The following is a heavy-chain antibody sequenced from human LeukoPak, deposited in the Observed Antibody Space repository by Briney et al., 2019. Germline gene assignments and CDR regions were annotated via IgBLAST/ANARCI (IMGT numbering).Heavy chain of an antibody. CDR3: ARVFWSKPGYYFDY. D-gene: IGHD2-8*02. CDR1: GGSISSGGYY. CDR2: IYYSGST. Sequence: PSQTLPLTCTVSGGSISSGGYYWSWIRQHPGKGLEWIGYIYYSGSTYYNPSLKSRVTISVDTSKNQFSLKLSSVTAADTAVYYCARVFWSKPGYYFDYWGQGTLVTVSS. V-gene: IGHV4-31*03. J-gene: IGHJ4*02.